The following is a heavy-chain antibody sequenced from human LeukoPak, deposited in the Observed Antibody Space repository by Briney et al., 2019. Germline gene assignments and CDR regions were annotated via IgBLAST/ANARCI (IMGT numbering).Heavy chain of an antibody. D-gene: IGHD3-3*01. CDR1: GGSFSSYA. CDR3: ARDSYDFWSGYYTGILSIYGMDV. J-gene: IGHJ6*02. Sequence: SVTVSCKASGGSFSSYAISWVRPAPGQGLAWMGRIFPILGIANYAQKFQGRVTITADKSTSTAYMELSSLRSEDTAVYYCARDSYDFWSGYYTGILSIYGMDVWGQGTTVTVSS. CDR2: IFPILGIA. V-gene: IGHV1-69*04.